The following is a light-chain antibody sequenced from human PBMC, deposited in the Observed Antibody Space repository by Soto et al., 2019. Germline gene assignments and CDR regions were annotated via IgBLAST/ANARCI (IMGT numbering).Light chain of an antibody. V-gene: IGKV3-20*01. J-gene: IGKJ2*01. CDR3: QQYGSSPPYT. CDR2: GAS. CDR1: QSVNSRY. Sequence: EIVLTQSPGTLSLSPGERATLSCRASQSVNSRYLAWYQQKPGQAPRVLIYGASSRATGIPDRFSGSGSGTEFTLTISRLEPEDFAVYYCQQYGSSPPYTFGQGTKTGDQT.